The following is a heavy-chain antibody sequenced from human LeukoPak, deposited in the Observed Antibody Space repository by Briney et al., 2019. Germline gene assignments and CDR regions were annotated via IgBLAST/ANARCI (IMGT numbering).Heavy chain of an antibody. CDR2: IKSKTDGAAA. D-gene: IGHD3-10*01. Sequence: GGSLRLSCADSGFTFSDAWMSWVRQAPGRGLEWVGRIKSKTDGAAADYAAPVKGRFTISRDDSKNTLFLQMNSLRTEDTAVYYCTTATMIRGVSDYWGQGTLVTVSS. CDR1: GFTFSDAW. V-gene: IGHV3-15*01. J-gene: IGHJ4*02. CDR3: TTATMIRGVSDY.